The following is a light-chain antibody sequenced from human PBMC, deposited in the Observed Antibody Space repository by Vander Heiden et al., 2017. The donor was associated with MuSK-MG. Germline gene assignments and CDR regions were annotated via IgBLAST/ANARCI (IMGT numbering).Light chain of an antibody. CDR2: GAS. CDR3: QQSDSTPFT. CDR1: QRISTY. V-gene: IGKV1-39*01. Sequence: DIQMPQSPSSLSASVGDRDTITCRASQRISTYLNWYQQKPGKAPKLLIYGASSLQSGVPSRFSGSGSGTDFTLTITRLQPEDFSTYYCQQSDSTPFTFGHGTKVDIK. J-gene: IGKJ3*01.